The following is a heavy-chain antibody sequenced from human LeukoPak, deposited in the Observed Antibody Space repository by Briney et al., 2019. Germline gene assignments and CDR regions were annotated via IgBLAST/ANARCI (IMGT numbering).Heavy chain of an antibody. D-gene: IGHD3-22*01. V-gene: IGHV4-59*01. Sequence: SETLSLTCTVSGGSISSYYWSWIRQPPGKGLEWIGYIYYSGSTNYNPSLKSRVTISVDTSKNQFSLKLSSVTAADTAVYYCAREGGSAIVVGSCFDYWGQGTLVTVSS. CDR2: IYYSGST. CDR3: AREGGSAIVVGSCFDY. CDR1: GGSISSYY. J-gene: IGHJ4*02.